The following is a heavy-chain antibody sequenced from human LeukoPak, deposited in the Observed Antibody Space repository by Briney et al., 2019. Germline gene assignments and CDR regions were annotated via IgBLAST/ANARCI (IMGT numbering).Heavy chain of an antibody. V-gene: IGHV7-4-1*02. Sequence: GASVKVSCKASGYTFTSYAMNWVRQAPGQGLEWMGWINTNTGNPTYAQGFTGRFVFSLDTSVSTAYLQISSLKAEDTAVYYCAREGSSSWEPEYYFDYWGQGTLVTVSS. J-gene: IGHJ4*02. CDR2: INTNTGNP. CDR3: AREGSSSWEPEYYFDY. D-gene: IGHD6-13*01. CDR1: GYTFTSYA.